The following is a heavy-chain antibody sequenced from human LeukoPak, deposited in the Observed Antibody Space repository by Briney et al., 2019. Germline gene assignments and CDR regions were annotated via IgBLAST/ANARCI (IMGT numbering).Heavy chain of an antibody. V-gene: IGHV3-21*01. CDR1: GFTFSSYS. Sequence: GGSLRLSCAASGFTFSSYSMNWVRQAPGKGLEWVSSISSSSSYIYYADSVKGRFTISRDNAKNSLYLQMNSLRAEDTAVYYCARVWTVKGRGRRPQETATAYWGQGTLVTVSS. D-gene: IGHD5-24*01. CDR2: ISSSSSYI. CDR3: ARVWTVKGRGRRPQETATAY. J-gene: IGHJ4*02.